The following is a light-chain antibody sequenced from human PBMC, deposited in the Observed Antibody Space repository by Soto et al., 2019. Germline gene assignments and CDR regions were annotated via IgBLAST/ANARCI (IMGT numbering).Light chain of an antibody. CDR1: SSNIGSKT. CDR3: AAWDASLNGYV. Sequence: SVLTQPPSASGTPRERGTISCSGSSSNIGSKTVNWYQQLPGTVPKLLIYNSYQRPSGVPDRFSGSKSGTSASLAISGLQSEDEADYYCAAWDASLNGYVFGAGTKVTVL. CDR2: NSY. J-gene: IGLJ1*01. V-gene: IGLV1-44*01.